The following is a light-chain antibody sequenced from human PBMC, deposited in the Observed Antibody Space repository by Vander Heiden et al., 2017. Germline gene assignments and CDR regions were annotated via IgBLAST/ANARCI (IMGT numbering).Light chain of an antibody. CDR3: QVWDSISDVGV. V-gene: IGLV3-21*02. CDR2: DNR. CDR1: SIGSKS. J-gene: IGLJ2*01. Sequence: SYVLPQPPSVSVAPGQPATITCGGNSIGSKSVQWSQQRPGQAPVLVVYDNRDRPSGIPERISGSNSGNTATLTISRVEAGDEADYYCQVWDSISDVGVFGGGTKLTVL.